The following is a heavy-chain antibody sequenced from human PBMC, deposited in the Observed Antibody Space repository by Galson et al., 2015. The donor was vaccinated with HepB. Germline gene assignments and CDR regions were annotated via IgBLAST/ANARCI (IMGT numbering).Heavy chain of an antibody. Sequence: LSLTCTVSAGSISSSSYYWGWIRQPPGMGLEWIGSIYYSGSTYYNPSLKSRVTISVDTSKNQFSLKLSSVTAADTAVYYCARVREGSYGSGSSFFDYWGQGTLVTVSS. D-gene: IGHD3-10*01. CDR1: AGSISSSSYY. J-gene: IGHJ4*02. V-gene: IGHV4-39*07. CDR2: IYYSGST. CDR3: ARVREGSYGSGSSFFDY.